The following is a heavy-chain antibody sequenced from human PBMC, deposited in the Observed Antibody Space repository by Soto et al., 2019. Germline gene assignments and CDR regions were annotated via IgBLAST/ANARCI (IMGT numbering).Heavy chain of an antibody. Sequence: PSETLSLTCTVSGDSISSSPHYWGWIRQPPGKGLEWIGSIHNSGSSYYNPSLKSRVTVLLDTSNNQFSLRLNSVTAADTAVYYCARHSTTSTVFAIVISLGYWGQGTLVT. CDR1: GDSISSSPHY. J-gene: IGHJ4*02. V-gene: IGHV4-39*01. CDR2: IHNSGSS. D-gene: IGHD3-22*01. CDR3: ARHSTTSTVFAIVISLGY.